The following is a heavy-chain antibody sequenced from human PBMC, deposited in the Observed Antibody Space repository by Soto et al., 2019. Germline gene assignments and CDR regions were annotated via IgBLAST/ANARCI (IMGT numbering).Heavy chain of an antibody. CDR2: IYYSGST. CDR3: ARDAPHYYDSVDAFDI. D-gene: IGHD3-22*01. J-gene: IGHJ3*02. Sequence: SETLSLTCTVSGGSISSYYWSWIRQPPGKGLEWIGYIYYSGSTNYNPSLKSRVTISVDTSKNQFSLKLSSVTAADTAVYYCARDAPHYYDSVDAFDIWGQGTMVTVSS. V-gene: IGHV4-59*01. CDR1: GGSISSYY.